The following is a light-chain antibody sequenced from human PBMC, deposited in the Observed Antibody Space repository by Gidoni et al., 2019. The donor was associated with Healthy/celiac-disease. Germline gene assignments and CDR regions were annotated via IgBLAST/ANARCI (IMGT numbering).Light chain of an antibody. CDR2: LGA. Sequence: DLVMTLSLLSLPVTPGEPAYLSCGSSQSLLHSNGYNYLDWYLQKPGQSPQLLIYLGAHRASGVPDRFSGSGSGTDFTLKISRVEAEDVGVYYCMQARQTPPWTFGQGTKVEIK. CDR1: QSLLHSNGYNY. V-gene: IGKV2-28*01. CDR3: MQARQTPPWT. J-gene: IGKJ1*01.